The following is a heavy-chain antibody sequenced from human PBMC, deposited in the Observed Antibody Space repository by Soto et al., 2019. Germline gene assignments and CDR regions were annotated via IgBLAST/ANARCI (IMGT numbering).Heavy chain of an antibody. Sequence: ASVKVSCKASGGTFSSYAISWVRQAPGQGLERIGGIIPIFGTANYAQKFQGRFTITADESTSTAYMELSSLSFDDSALYYCAQSWDSSSYGMDVWGQGTTVTVSS. D-gene: IGHD6-6*01. J-gene: IGHJ6*02. CDR1: GGTFSSYA. CDR3: AQSWDSSSYGMDV. CDR2: IIPIFGTA. V-gene: IGHV1-69*13.